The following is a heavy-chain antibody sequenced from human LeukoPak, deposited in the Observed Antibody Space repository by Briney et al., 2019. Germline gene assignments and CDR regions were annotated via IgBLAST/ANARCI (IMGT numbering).Heavy chain of an antibody. CDR1: GGSISSYY. CDR2: IYYSGST. Sequence: NPSETLSLTCTVSGGSISSYYWSWIRQPPGKGLEWIGYIYYSGSTNYNPSLKSRVTISVDTSKNQFSLKLSSVTAADTAVYYCARTRPFAAYYFDYWGQGTLVTVSS. CDR3: ARTRPFAAYYFDY. D-gene: IGHD3-10*01. V-gene: IGHV4-59*01. J-gene: IGHJ4*02.